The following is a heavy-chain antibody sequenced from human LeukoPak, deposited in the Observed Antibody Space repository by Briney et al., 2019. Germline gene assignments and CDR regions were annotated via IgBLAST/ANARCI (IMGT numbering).Heavy chain of an antibody. Sequence: SVKVSCKASGGTFISYAISWVRQAPGQGREWMGRIIPIFGTANYAQKFQGRVTITTDESTSTAYMELSSLRSEDTAVDYCARDCSSTTCYAGLVDYWGQGTLVTVSS. CDR2: IIPIFGTA. J-gene: IGHJ4*02. CDR3: ARDCSSTTCYAGLVDY. V-gene: IGHV1-69*05. D-gene: IGHD2-2*01. CDR1: GGTFISYA.